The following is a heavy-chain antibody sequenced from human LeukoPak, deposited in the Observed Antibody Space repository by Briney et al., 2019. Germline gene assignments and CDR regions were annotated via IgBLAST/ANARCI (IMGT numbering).Heavy chain of an antibody. D-gene: IGHD6-25*01. CDR1: GFTFSSYG. CDR2: ISYDGSNK. J-gene: IGHJ5*02. Sequence: GRSLRLSCAASGFTFSSYGMHWVRQAPGKGLEWVAVISYDGSNKYYADSVKGRSTISRDNSKNTLYLQMNSLRAEDTAVYYCAKDQRKFELGHWGQGTLVTVSS. V-gene: IGHV3-30*18. CDR3: AKDQRKFELGH.